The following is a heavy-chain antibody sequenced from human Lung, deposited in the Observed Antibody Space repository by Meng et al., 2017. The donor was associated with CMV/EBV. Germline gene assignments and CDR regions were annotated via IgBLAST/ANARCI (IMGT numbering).Heavy chain of an antibody. J-gene: IGHJ4*02. CDR1: GLIFSSYG. CDR3: AKTEYYYDSSGYWGVGY. CDR2: IWYEGSNK. D-gene: IGHD3-22*01. V-gene: IGHV3-33*03. Sequence: SLIISCAASGLIFSSYGMHWVRQAPGKGLEWVAVIWYEGSNKYYADSEKGRFTISRDNSKNTLHLQMNSLRAEDTAVYYCAKTEYYYDSSGYWGVGYWXQGTXVTVAS.